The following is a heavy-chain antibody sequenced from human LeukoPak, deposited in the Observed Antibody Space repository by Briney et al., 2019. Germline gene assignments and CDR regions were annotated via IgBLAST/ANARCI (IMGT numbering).Heavy chain of an antibody. CDR3: ARASDYWFGDADP. Sequence: SETLSLTCTVSGYSINSGYYWGWIRQSPGKGLEWIGSIYYSENTYYNPSLKSRLTISLDTSKNQFSLNLRSVTAADTAVYYCARASDYWFGDADPWGQGTLVTVSS. V-gene: IGHV4-38-2*02. D-gene: IGHD3-10*01. CDR1: GYSINSGYY. J-gene: IGHJ5*02. CDR2: IYYSENT.